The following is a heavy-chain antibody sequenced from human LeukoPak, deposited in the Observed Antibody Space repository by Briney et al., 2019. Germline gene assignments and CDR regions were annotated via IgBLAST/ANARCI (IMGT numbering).Heavy chain of an antibody. Sequence: QPGGSLRLSCAASGFTFDDYAMHWVRQAPGKGLEWVSGISWNSGSIGYADSVKGRFTISRDNSKNTLYLQMNSLRAEDTAVYYCARDSRSWGYFDYWGQGTLVTVSS. J-gene: IGHJ4*02. CDR1: GFTFDDYA. CDR3: ARDSRSWGYFDY. CDR2: ISWNSGSI. V-gene: IGHV3-9*01. D-gene: IGHD6-13*01.